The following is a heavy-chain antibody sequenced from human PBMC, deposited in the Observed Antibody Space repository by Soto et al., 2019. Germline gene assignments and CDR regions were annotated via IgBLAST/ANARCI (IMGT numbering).Heavy chain of an antibody. D-gene: IGHD3-3*01. CDR1: GYPVTAYY. Sequence: QLHLVQSGAVVKKPGASVTVSCSASGYPVTAYYMHCVRQAPGRGLEWMGGINPATGAAKYTQTFQGRVTMTRDTSTSTAFMELSGLTSEDTAVFYCARGGGVGVAGSAAFDMWGQGTLVTVSS. CDR3: ARGGGVGVAGSAAFDM. J-gene: IGHJ3*02. V-gene: IGHV1-2*02. CDR2: INPATGAA.